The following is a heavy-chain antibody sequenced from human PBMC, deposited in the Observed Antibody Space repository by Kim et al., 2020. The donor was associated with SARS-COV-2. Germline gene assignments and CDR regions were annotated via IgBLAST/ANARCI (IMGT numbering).Heavy chain of an antibody. V-gene: IGHV5-10-1*01. CDR1: GYSFTSYW. D-gene: IGHD2-2*01. CDR3: ARRNGYLGYCSSTSCLDY. CDR2: IDPSDSYT. J-gene: IGHJ4*02. Sequence: GESLKISCKGSGYSFTSYWISWVRQMPGKGLEWMGRIDPSDSYTNYSPSFQGHVTISADKPISTAYLQWSSLKASDTAMYYCARRNGYLGYCSSTSCLDYWGQGTLVTVSS.